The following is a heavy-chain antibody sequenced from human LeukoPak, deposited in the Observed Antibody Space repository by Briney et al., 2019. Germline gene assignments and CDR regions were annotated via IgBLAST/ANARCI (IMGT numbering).Heavy chain of an antibody. CDR1: GFTVSSNY. V-gene: IGHV3-23*01. CDR3: AKDRSCSGSSCNVGS. Sequence: GGSLRLSCAASGFTVSSNYMSWFRQAPGKGLEWVSAISGSGGSTFYADSVRGRFTISRDNSKNTLFLQMNGLRAEDTAVYYCAKDRSCSGSSCNVGSWGQGTMVTVSS. CDR2: ISGSGGST. J-gene: IGHJ3*01. D-gene: IGHD2-2*01.